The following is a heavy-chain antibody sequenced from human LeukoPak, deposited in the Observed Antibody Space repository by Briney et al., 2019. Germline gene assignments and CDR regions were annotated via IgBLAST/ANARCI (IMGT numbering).Heavy chain of an antibody. J-gene: IGHJ4*02. CDR1: GLTFSSHW. D-gene: IGHD6-13*01. CDR3: ATSRAAPGNL. CDR2: INPEASAK. Sequence: GGSLRLSCVVSGLTFSSHWMSWVRQAPGKGLEWVANINPEASAKYYVDSVRGRFIISRDNANNALYLQMKSLRAEDTAVYFCATSRAAPGNLWGQGTLVTVSS. V-gene: IGHV3-7*03.